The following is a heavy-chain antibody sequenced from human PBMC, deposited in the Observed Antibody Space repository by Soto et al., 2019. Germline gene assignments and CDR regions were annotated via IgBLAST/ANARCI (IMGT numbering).Heavy chain of an antibody. D-gene: IGHD6-13*01. V-gene: IGHV3-30*18. Sequence: QVPLVESGGGVVQPGRSLRLSCAASGFTFSSYGMHWVRQAPGKGLECVAVISYDGSNKYYADSVKGRFTISRDNSKNTLSLQMNSLRAEDTAVYYCAKERGSSSWYLCYYGMDVWGQGTRVTVSS. J-gene: IGHJ6*02. CDR2: ISYDGSNK. CDR1: GFTFSSYG. CDR3: AKERGSSSWYLCYYGMDV.